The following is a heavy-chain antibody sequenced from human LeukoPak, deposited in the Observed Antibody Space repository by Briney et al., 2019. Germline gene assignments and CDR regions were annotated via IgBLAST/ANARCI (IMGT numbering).Heavy chain of an antibody. J-gene: IGHJ4*02. Sequence: ASVKVSCKASGYTFTSYYMHWVRQAPGQGLEWMGIINPSGGSTSYAQKFRGRVTMTRDTSTSTVYMELSSLRSEDTAVYYCARVAAAGTLDYWGQGTLVTVSS. CDR3: ARVAAAGTLDY. D-gene: IGHD6-13*01. CDR2: INPSGGST. V-gene: IGHV1-46*01. CDR1: GYTFTSYY.